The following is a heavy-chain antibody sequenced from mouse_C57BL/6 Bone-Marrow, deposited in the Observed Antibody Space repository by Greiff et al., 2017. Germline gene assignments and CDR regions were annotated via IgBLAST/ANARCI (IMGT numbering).Heavy chain of an antibody. CDR3: AILDYDLCLFAY. CDR1: GYTFTSYW. J-gene: IGHJ3*01. D-gene: IGHD2-4*01. Sequence: QVQLQQPGAELVKPGASVKLSCKASGYTFTSYWMHWVKQRPGQGLEWIGMIHPNSGSTNYNEKFKSKATMTVDKSSRTAYMQLISLTSEYSEVYYGAILDYDLCLFAYWVQGTLVTVSA. V-gene: IGHV1-64*01. CDR2: IHPNSGST.